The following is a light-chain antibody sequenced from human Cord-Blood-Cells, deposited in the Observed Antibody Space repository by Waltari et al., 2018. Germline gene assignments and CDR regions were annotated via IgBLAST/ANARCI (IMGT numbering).Light chain of an antibody. CDR1: QGISSW. CDR2: AAS. J-gene: IGKJ4*02. V-gene: IGKV1D-16*01. Sequence: DIQMTQSPSSLSASVGDRVTITGRASQGISSWFAWYQQTPEKGPKSLIYAASSLQSGVPSRFSGSGSGRDFTLTISSLQPEESATDYCQQDNSYPVTFGGGTKVEIK. CDR3: QQDNSYPVT.